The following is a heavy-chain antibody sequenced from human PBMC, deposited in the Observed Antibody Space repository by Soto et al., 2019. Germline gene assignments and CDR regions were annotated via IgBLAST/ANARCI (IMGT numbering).Heavy chain of an antibody. V-gene: IGHV3-33*01. J-gene: IGHJ6*02. CDR2: IWYDGSNK. CDR3: ARDRVTTTHYGMDV. Sequence: QVQLVESGGGVVQPGRSLRLSCAASGFTFSSYGMHWVRQAPGKGLEWVAVIWYDGSNKYYADSVKGRFTISRDNSKNTLYLQMNSLRAEDTAVYYCARDRVTTTHYGMDVWGQGTTDTVSS. CDR1: GFTFSSYG. D-gene: IGHD4-4*01.